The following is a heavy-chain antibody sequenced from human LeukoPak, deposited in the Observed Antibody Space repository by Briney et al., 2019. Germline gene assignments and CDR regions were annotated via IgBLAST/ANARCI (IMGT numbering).Heavy chain of an antibody. J-gene: IGHJ4*02. CDR3: ARDSLPMAVTGPFDH. Sequence: PGGSLRLSCEASGFTFSTYGMHWVRQAPGKGLEWVTSIWFDGSNIHYADSVKGRVIISRDNSKSALYLQMNSLRAEDTAIYYCARDSLPMAVTGPFDHWGQGALVTVSS. D-gene: IGHD6-19*01. CDR1: GFTFSTYG. V-gene: IGHV3-33*01. CDR2: IWFDGSNI.